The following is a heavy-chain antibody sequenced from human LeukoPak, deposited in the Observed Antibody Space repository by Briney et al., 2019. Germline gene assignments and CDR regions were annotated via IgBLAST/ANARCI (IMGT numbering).Heavy chain of an antibody. V-gene: IGHV3-30*18. CDR2: ISYDGSNK. Sequence: GGSLRLSCAASGFTFSSYGMHWVRQAPGKGLEWVAVISYDGSNKYYADSVKGRFTISRDNSKNTLYLQMNSLRAEDTAVYYCAKAQHPVAGTTPLLFDYWGQGTLVTVSS. CDR1: GFTFSSYG. CDR3: AKAQHPVAGTTPLLFDY. D-gene: IGHD6-19*01. J-gene: IGHJ4*02.